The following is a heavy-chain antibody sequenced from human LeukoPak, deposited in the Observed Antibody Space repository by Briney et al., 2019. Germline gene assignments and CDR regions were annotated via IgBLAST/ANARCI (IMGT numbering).Heavy chain of an antibody. V-gene: IGHV4-59*01. CDR2: IYYSGST. D-gene: IGHD2-15*01. CDR1: GGSISSYY. CDR3: AKGYCSGGGCYAYSFDY. J-gene: IGHJ4*02. Sequence: PSETLSLTCTVFGGSISSYYWSWIRQSPGKGLEWIGYIYYSGSTNYNPSLTSRVTISVDTSKNQFSLKLSSVTAADTAVYYCAKGYCSGGGCYAYSFDYWGQGTLVTVSS.